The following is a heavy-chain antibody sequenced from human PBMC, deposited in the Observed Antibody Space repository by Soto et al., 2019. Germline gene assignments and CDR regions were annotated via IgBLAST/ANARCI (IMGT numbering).Heavy chain of an antibody. CDR1: GFTFSSYG. CDR2: IWYDGSNK. J-gene: IGHJ4*02. V-gene: IGHV3-33*01. Sequence: GGSLRLSCAASGFTFSSYGMHWVRQAPGKGLEWVAVIWYDGSNKYYADSVKGRFTISRDNSKNTLYLQMGSLRAEDMAVYYCARGGVTILRTYYFDYWGQGTLVTVSS. D-gene: IGHD3-3*01. CDR3: ARGGVTILRTYYFDY.